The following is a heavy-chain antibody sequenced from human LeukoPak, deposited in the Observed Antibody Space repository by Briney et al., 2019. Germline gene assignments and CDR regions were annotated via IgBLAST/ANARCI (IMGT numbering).Heavy chain of an antibody. V-gene: IGHV3-21*01. Sequence: GGSLRLSCAASGFTFSTYTMNWVRQAPGKGLEWVSSISSSSGYIYYADSVKGRFTISRDNAKNSLYLQMNSLRAEDTAVYYCARDSAGSTYYPYNWFDPWGQGTLVTVSS. CDR3: ARDSAGSTYYPYNWFDP. CDR1: GFTFSTYT. J-gene: IGHJ5*02. CDR2: ISSSSGYI. D-gene: IGHD3-3*01.